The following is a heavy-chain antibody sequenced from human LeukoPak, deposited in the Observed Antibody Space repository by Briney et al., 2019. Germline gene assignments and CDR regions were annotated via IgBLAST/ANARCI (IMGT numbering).Heavy chain of an antibody. CDR2: IYYSGST. Sequence: PSETLSLTCTVSGGSISSSSYYWGWIRQPPGKGLEWIGSIYYSGSTYYNPSPKSRVTISVDTSKNQFSLKLSSVTAADTAVYYCARRPYSSGWYNYWGQGTLVTVSS. CDR1: GGSISSSSYY. J-gene: IGHJ4*02. CDR3: ARRPYSSGWYNY. V-gene: IGHV4-39*01. D-gene: IGHD6-19*01.